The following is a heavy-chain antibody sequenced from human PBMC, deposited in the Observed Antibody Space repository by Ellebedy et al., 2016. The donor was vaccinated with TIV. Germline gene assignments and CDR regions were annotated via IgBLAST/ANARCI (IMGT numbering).Heavy chain of an antibody. V-gene: IGHV1-69*13. Sequence: SVKVSXXASGYTFDSYGISWVRQAPGQGLEWMGGIIPLFGTANYTQKFQGRVTLTADDSTGTAYMELSSLRSDDTAVYYCARGYCTTTSCWHNFDYWGQGTLVTVSS. CDR2: IIPLFGTA. D-gene: IGHD2-2*01. CDR1: GYTFDSYG. CDR3: ARGYCTTTSCWHNFDY. J-gene: IGHJ4*02.